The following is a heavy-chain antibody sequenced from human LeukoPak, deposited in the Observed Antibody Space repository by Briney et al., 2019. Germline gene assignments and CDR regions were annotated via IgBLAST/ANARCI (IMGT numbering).Heavy chain of an antibody. CDR2: IYPGDSDT. V-gene: IGHV5-51*01. CDR3: ARNGPAAGGWGAFDI. Sequence: GESLKISCKGSGYSFTSYWIGWVRQMPGKGLEWMGIIYPGDSDTRYSPSFQGQVTISADKSISTAYLQWSSLKASDTAMYYCARNGPAAGGWGAFDIWGQGTMVTVSS. CDR1: GYSFTSYW. J-gene: IGHJ3*02. D-gene: IGHD6-13*01.